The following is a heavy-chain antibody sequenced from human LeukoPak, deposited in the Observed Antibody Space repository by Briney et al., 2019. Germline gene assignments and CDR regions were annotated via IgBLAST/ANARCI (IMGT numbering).Heavy chain of an antibody. D-gene: IGHD1-26*01. CDR3: AHGGGSYGDV. CDR2: INPNNGGT. V-gene: IGHV1-2*06. CDR1: GYTFTGYY. Sequence: ASVKVSCKASGYTFTGYYMHWVQQAPGQGLEWMGRINPNNGGTNYAQKFQGRVTMTRDTSISTDYMELSSLRSDDTAVYYCAHGGGSYGDVWGQGTMVTVSS. J-gene: IGHJ3*01.